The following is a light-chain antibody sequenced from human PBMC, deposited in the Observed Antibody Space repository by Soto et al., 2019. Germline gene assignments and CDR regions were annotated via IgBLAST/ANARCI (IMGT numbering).Light chain of an antibody. CDR2: EVS. V-gene: IGLV2-14*01. CDR3: SSYTSSSPCV. Sequence: QSALTQPASVSGSPGQSITISCTGTSSDVGGYNYVSWYQQHPGKAPKLMIYEVSNRPSGVSNRFSGSKSGNTASLTISGLQAEDEADYYCSSYTSSSPCVFGGGTKLTFL. J-gene: IGLJ2*01. CDR1: SSDVGGYNY.